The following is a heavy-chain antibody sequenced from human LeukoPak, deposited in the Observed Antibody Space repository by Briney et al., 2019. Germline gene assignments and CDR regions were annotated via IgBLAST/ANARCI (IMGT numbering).Heavy chain of an antibody. V-gene: IGHV1-2*02. J-gene: IGHJ5*02. CDR1: GYTFTGNN. CDR2: INPNSGGT. Sequence: ASVKVSCKASGYTFTGNNMHWVRQAPGQGLEWMGWINPNSGGTNYAQKFQGRVTMTRDTSISTAYMELSRLRSDDTAVYYCARDYRPETHPSHWFDPWGQGTLVTVSS. CDR3: ARDYRPETHPSHWFDP. D-gene: IGHD1-14*01.